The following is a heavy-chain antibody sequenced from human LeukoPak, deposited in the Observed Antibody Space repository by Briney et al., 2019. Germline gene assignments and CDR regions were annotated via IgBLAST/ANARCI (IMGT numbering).Heavy chain of an antibody. CDR1: GFTFSSNW. Sequence: PGGSLRLSCAASGFTFSSNWMSWVRQAPGKGLEWVANIKQDGNEKYYVDSVKGRFTISRDNTKNSLYLQMNSLRAEDTAVYYCARDPPRDIWGQGTMVTVSS. V-gene: IGHV3-7*01. CDR2: IKQDGNEK. CDR3: ARDPPRDI. J-gene: IGHJ3*02.